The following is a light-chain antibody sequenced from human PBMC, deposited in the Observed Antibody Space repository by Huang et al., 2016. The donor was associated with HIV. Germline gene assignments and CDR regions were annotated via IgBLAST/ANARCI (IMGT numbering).Light chain of an antibody. CDR2: AAS. Sequence: DIQMTQSPSSLSASVGDRVTITCRASQGIANYLAWYQQKPGKVPKLLIYAASTFQSGVPSRFSGSRSGTDFTLTISSLQPEDVATYYCQKYHSAPFTFGPGTKVDIK. CDR1: QGIANY. CDR3: QKYHSAPFT. J-gene: IGKJ3*01. V-gene: IGKV1-27*01.